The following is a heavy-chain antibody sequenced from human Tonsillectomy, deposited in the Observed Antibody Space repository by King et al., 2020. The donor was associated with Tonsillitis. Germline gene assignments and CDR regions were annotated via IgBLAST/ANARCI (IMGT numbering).Heavy chain of an antibody. J-gene: IGHJ4*02. CDR1: GFTFYSYA. V-gene: IGHV3-30*04. CDR2: ISYDASNK. Sequence: HVQLVESGGGMVQPGRSLRLSCAASGFTFYSYAIHWGRQAPGKGLEWVALISYDASNKYYADSVKGRFTISRDNSKNTLSLQMNSLRPEDTAVYYCAKDTAHLVPNHCDYWGQGTLVTGPS. D-gene: IGHD6-6*01. CDR3: AKDTAHLVPNHCDY.